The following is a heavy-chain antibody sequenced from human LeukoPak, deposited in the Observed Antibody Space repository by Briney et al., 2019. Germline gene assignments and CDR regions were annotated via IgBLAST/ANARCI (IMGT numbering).Heavy chain of an antibody. Sequence: GGSPRLSXTASGFMFRRLGMQWVRQAPGEGLEWVAMIWHDGSVEEYADSVKGRFTISRDDSQNTLYLQMNSLRDDDTAVYYCAKEGDQFRGYLDAWGKGTTVTVSS. V-gene: IGHV3-33*06. J-gene: IGHJ6*03. CDR3: AKEGDQFRGYLDA. D-gene: IGHD3-16*01. CDR1: GFMFRRLG. CDR2: IWHDGSVE.